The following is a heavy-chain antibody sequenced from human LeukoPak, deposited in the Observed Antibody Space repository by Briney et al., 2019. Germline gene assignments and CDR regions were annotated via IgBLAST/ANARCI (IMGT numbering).Heavy chain of an antibody. Sequence: GASVKVSCKASGGTFSSYAISWVRQAPGQGLEWMGGIIPIFGTANYAQKFQGRVTITADESTSTAYMELSSLRSEDTAVYYCATVYSQGAFDIWGQGTMVTVSS. D-gene: IGHD6-13*01. V-gene: IGHV1-69*13. CDR2: IIPIFGTA. CDR3: ATVYSQGAFDI. J-gene: IGHJ3*02. CDR1: GGTFSSYA.